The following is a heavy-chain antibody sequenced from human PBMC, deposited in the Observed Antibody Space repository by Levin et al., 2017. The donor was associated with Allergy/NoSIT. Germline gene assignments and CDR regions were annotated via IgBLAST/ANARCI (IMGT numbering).Heavy chain of an antibody. V-gene: IGHV3-30*02. Sequence: GGSLRLSCAASGFTFTNYGMHWVRQAPGKGLEWVAYLSYDGRNKYYAESVKGRFTISRDNVKDRLFLEMDTLRTDDTAVYFCAKDPCSSATCYGSYYCFDGMDAWGRGTTVTVSS. CDR2: LSYDGRNK. D-gene: IGHD2-2*01. CDR3: AKDPCSSATCYGSYYCFDGMDA. J-gene: IGHJ6*02. CDR1: GFTFTNYG.